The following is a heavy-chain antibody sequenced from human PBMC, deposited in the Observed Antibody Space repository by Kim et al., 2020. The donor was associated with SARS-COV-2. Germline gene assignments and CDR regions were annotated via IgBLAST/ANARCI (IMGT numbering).Heavy chain of an antibody. J-gene: IGHJ3*02. CDR2: IVVGSGNT. V-gene: IGHV1-58*02. CDR3: AAGVAHPDAFDI. Sequence: SVKVSCKASGFTFTSSAMQWVRQARGQRLEWIGWIVVGSGNTNYAQKFQERVTITRDMSTSTAYMELSSLRSEDTAVYYCAAGVAHPDAFDIWGQGTMVTVSS. CDR1: GFTFTSSA. D-gene: IGHD2-21*01.